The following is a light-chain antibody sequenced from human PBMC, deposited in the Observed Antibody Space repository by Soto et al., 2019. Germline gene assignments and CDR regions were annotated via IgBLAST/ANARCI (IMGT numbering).Light chain of an antibody. J-gene: IGKJ5*01. V-gene: IGKV3D-15*01. CDR3: QQYNNWPIT. CDR2: DAS. CDR1: QSVSRN. Sequence: EIAMQPSPAPLSLAPGERATLSCRASQSVSRNLAWYQQKPGQAPRLLIYDASTRATGTPARFSGSGSGTKFTLSISSLQSEDFAVYYCQQYNNWPITLGQGTRLE.